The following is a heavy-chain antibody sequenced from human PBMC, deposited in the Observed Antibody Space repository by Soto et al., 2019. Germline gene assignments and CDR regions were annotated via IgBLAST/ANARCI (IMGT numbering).Heavy chain of an antibody. V-gene: IGHV1-58*01. CDR1: GFTFTSSA. D-gene: IGHD2-8*01. Sequence: ASVKVSCKASGFTFTSSAVQWVRQARGQRLEGIGWIGVGSGNTNYAQKFQERVNITRDMSTSTAYMELSSLRSEDTAVYYCAADVGCTNGVCYTAFDIWGQGTMVTVSS. J-gene: IGHJ3*02. CDR3: AADVGCTNGVCYTAFDI. CDR2: IGVGSGNT.